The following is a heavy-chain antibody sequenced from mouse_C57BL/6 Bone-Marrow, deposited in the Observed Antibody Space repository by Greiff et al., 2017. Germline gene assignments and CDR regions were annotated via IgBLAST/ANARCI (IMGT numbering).Heavy chain of an antibody. CDR1: GYTFTSYW. Sequence: VQLQQPGAELVKPGASVKMSCKASGYTFTSYWITWVKQRPGQGLEWIGDIYPGSGSTNYNEKFKSKATLTVDTSSSAAYMQLSSLTSEDSAVYYCARPYYSNYWYFDVCGTGTTVTVSS. CDR2: IYPGSGST. D-gene: IGHD2-5*01. CDR3: ARPYYSNYWYFDV. V-gene: IGHV1-55*01. J-gene: IGHJ1*03.